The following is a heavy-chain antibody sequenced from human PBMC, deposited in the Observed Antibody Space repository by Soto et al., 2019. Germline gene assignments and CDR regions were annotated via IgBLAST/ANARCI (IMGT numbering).Heavy chain of an antibody. CDR2: INHGGST. J-gene: IGHJ4*02. CDR3: ARFGGHTVANDY. V-gene: IGHV4-34*01. D-gene: IGHD3-10*01. CDR1: GGSFSGYY. Sequence: SETLSLTCAVYGGSFSGYYWSWIRQPPGKGLEWIGEINHGGSTNYNPSLKSRVTMSVDTSKNQFSLKLSSVTAADTALYYCARFGGHTVANDYWSQGILVT.